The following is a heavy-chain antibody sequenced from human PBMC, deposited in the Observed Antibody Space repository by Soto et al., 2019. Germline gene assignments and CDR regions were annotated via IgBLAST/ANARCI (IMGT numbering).Heavy chain of an antibody. V-gene: IGHV4-59*01. D-gene: IGHD6-13*01. CDR2: IYYSGST. J-gene: IGHJ3*02. CDR1: GGSISSYY. CDR3: ARALSGYSSSWGAFDT. Sequence: SETLSLTCTVSGGSISSYYWSWIRQPPGKGLEWIGYIYYSGSTNYNPSLKSRVTISVDTSKNQFSLKLSSVTAADTAVYYCARALSGYSSSWGAFDTWGQGTMVTVSS.